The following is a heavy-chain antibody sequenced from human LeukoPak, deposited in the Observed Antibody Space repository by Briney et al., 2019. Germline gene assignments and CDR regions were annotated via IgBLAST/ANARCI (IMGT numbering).Heavy chain of an antibody. J-gene: IGHJ4*02. CDR3: AKNTLLVATEN. V-gene: IGHV3-48*01. D-gene: IGHD5-12*01. Sequence: PGGSLRLSCAASGFTFSSYSMTWVRQAPGKGLEWVSYISSGSITKYYADSVKGRFTISRDDSKNTVYLQMNSLRAEDTAFYYCAKNTLLVATENWGQGTLVTVSS. CDR2: ISSGSITK. CDR1: GFTFSSYS.